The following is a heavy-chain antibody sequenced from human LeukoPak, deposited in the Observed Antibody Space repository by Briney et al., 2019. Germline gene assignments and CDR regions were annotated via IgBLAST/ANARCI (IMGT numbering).Heavy chain of an antibody. CDR3: ARWRNYDILTGYYKGGYVDY. V-gene: IGHV4-59*01. D-gene: IGHD3-9*01. J-gene: IGHJ4*02. CDR1: GGSISSYY. Sequence: SETLSLTCTVSGGSISSYYWGWIRQPPGKGLEWIGYIYYSGSTNYNPSLKSRVTISVDTSKNQFSLKLSSVTAADTAVYYCARWRNYDILTGYYKGGYVDYWGQGTLVTVSS. CDR2: IYYSGST.